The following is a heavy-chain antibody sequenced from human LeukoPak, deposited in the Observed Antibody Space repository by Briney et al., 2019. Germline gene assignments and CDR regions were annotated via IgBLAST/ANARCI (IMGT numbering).Heavy chain of an antibody. D-gene: IGHD6-13*01. J-gene: IGHJ4*02. CDR1: GGSIRGYY. V-gene: IGHV4-4*07. Sequence: SETLSLTCTVSGGSIRGYYWSWIRQPAGKGLEWIGRINTSGTTNYNPSLKSRVTMSVDTSKNQFSLELTSVTAADTAVYYCVRGGSAAAAVFDYWGQGTLVTVSS. CDR2: INTSGTT. CDR3: VRGGSAAAAVFDY.